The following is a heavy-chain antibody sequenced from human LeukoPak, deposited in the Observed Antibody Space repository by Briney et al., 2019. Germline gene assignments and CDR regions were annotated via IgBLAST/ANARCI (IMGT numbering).Heavy chain of an antibody. CDR2: IYSDNT. D-gene: IGHD4/OR15-4a*01. CDR1: GFTFSSYW. Sequence: GSLRLSCAASGFTFSSYWMSWVRQAPGKGLEWVSFIYSDNTHYSDSVKGRFTIPRDNSKNTLYLQMNSLRAEDTAVYYCARRAGAYSHPYDYWGQGTLVTVSS. J-gene: IGHJ4*02. CDR3: ARRAGAYSHPYDY. V-gene: IGHV3-53*01.